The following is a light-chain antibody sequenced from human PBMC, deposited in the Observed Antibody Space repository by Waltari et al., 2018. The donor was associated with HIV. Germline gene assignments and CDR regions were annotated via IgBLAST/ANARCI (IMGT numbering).Light chain of an antibody. V-gene: IGLV3-19*01. J-gene: IGLJ1*01. CDR1: SLRTYY. Sequence: SSDLTQDPGVSVALGQTVRITCQGDSLRTYYAAWYQQKPGQAPILVVYGKNNRPAGIPDRFSGSTSGNTASLTITGAQAVDEADYYCGSRDSAGSSFGFGPGTKVTVL. CDR2: GKN. CDR3: GSRDSAGSSFG.